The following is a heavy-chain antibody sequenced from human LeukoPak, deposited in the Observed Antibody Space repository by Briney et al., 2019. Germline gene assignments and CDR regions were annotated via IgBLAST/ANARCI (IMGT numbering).Heavy chain of an antibody. CDR2: ISGSGGST. J-gene: IGHJ4*02. Sequence: GGSLRLSCAASGFTFSSYAMSWVRQAPGKGLEWVSAISGSGGSTYYADSVKGRFTISRDNSKNTLYLQMNSLKTEDTAVYYCTRSGSYRGGDYWGQGTLVTVSS. D-gene: IGHD1-26*01. CDR3: TRSGSYRGGDY. V-gene: IGHV3-23*01. CDR1: GFTFSSYA.